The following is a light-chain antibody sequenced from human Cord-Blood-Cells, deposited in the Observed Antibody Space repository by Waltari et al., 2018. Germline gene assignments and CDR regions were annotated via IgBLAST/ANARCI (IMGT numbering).Light chain of an antibody. CDR3: CSYAGSVV. CDR1: SSDVWSYNL. V-gene: IGLV2-23*01. CDR2: EGS. Sequence: QSALTQPASVSGSPGQSITISCTGTSSDVWSYNLVSWYQQHPGKAPKLMTYEGSKRPSGVSNRFSGSKSGHTASLTISGLQAEDEADYYCCSYAGSVVFGGGTKLTVL. J-gene: IGLJ2*01.